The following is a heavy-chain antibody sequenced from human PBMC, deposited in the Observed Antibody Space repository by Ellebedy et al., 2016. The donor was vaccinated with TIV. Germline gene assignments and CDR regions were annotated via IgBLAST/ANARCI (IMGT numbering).Heavy chain of an antibody. CDR1: GGSFSGNY. V-gene: IGHV4-34*01. D-gene: IGHD3-9*01. J-gene: IGHJ6*02. CDR2: INHSGST. Sequence: MPSETLSLTCAAYGGSFSGNYWSWIRQPPGKGLEWIGEINHSGSTNYNPSLKSRVTISVDTSKNQFSLKLSSATAANTAVYYCARAPGRALTAYYKRDYGMDVWGQGTTVIVSS. CDR3: ARAPGRALTAYYKRDYGMDV.